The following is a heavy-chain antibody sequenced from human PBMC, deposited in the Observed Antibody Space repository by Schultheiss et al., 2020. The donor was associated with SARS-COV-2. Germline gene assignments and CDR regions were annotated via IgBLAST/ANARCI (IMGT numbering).Heavy chain of an antibody. Sequence: GGSLRLSCAASGFTFSSYAMHWVRQAPGKGLEWVAVISYDGSNKYYADSVKGRFTISRDNSKNTLYLQMNSLRAEDTAVYYCARGSIVGALEYFQHWGQGTLVTVSS. CDR1: GFTFSSYA. CDR2: ISYDGSNK. D-gene: IGHD1-26*01. CDR3: ARGSIVGALEYFQH. V-gene: IGHV3-30*07. J-gene: IGHJ1*01.